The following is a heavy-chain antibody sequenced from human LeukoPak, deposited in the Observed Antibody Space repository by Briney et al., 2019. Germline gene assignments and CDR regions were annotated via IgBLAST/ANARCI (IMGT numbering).Heavy chain of an antibody. V-gene: IGHV4-34*01. D-gene: IGHD2-2*02. CDR1: GGSFSGYY. Sequence: PSETLSLTCAVYGGSFSGYYWSWIRQPPGKGLEWIAEINHSGSTNYNPSLKSRVTISVDTSKNQFSLKLSSVTAADTAVYYCARGKAYCSSTYCYRDYYYYYYMDVWGKGTTVTVSS. CDR3: ARGKAYCSSTYCYRDYYYYYYMDV. CDR2: INHSGST. J-gene: IGHJ6*03.